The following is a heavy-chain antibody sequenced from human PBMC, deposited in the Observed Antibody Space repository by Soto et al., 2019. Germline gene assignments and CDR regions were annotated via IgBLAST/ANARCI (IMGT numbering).Heavy chain of an antibody. Sequence: PGESLKISCKGSEYKFTNYWINWVRQTPGKGLKWMGIIYPGDSDVRYSPSFQGQVTISADKSISTAYLQWSSLKASDTAIYYCARRTNKDYDNYGMDVWGQGTTVTVSS. D-gene: IGHD2-8*01. CDR1: EYKFTNYW. CDR3: ARRTNKDYDNYGMDV. J-gene: IGHJ6*02. CDR2: IYPGDSDV. V-gene: IGHV5-51*01.